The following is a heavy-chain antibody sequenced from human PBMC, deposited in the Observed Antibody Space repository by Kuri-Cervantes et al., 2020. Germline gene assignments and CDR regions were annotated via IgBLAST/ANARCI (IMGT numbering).Heavy chain of an antibody. V-gene: IGHV1-18*01. J-gene: IGHJ3*02. CDR1: GYTFTSYG. Sequence: ASVKVSCKASGYTFTSYGISWVRQAPGQGLEWMGWISAYNGDTNYAQKFQGRVTMTTDTSTSTAYMELRSLRSDDTAVYYCARDRSSGWYGAFDIWGQGTMVTVSS. CDR2: ISAYNGDT. D-gene: IGHD6-19*01. CDR3: ARDRSSGWYGAFDI.